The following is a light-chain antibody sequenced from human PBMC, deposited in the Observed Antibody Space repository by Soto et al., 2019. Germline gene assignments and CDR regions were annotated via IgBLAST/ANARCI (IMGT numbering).Light chain of an antibody. J-gene: IGKJ3*01. Sequence: AIQMTQSPSSLSASVGDRVTITCRASQGIRDDLGWYQQKAGKAPKLLIYAASSLQSGVPSRFSGSGSGTDFTLTIISLQPEDFATYYCLQDYNYPGTFGPGTKVDIK. CDR1: QGIRDD. CDR2: AAS. CDR3: LQDYNYPGT. V-gene: IGKV1-6*01.